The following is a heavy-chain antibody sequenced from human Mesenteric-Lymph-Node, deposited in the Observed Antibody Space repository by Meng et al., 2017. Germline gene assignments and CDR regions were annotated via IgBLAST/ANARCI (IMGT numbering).Heavy chain of an antibody. CDR2: IYYSGST. D-gene: IGHD5-18*01. Sequence: QGQLQQWGAGLLKPSETLSLTCAVYGGSFSGYYWSWIRQPPGKGLELIGHIYYSGSTSYNPSLKSRVTISVDTSNNQFSLKLSSVTAADTAVYYCARVGWRQWSFDLWGRGTLVTVSS. V-gene: IGHV4-34*01. J-gene: IGHJ2*01. CDR3: ARVGWRQWSFDL. CDR1: GGSFSGYY.